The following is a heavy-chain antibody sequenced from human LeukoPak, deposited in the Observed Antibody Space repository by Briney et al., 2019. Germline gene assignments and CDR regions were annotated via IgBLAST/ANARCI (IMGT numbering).Heavy chain of an antibody. Sequence: NPSETLSLTCTVSGGSISSYYWSWIRQPPGKGLEWIGYIYYSGSTNYNPSLKSRVTISVDTSKNQFSLKLSSVTAADTAVYYCARLWFGDQSNYYYYGMDVWGQGTTVTVSS. V-gene: IGHV4-59*01. CDR3: ARLWFGDQSNYYYYGMDV. J-gene: IGHJ6*02. CDR1: GGSISSYY. D-gene: IGHD3-10*01. CDR2: IYYSGST.